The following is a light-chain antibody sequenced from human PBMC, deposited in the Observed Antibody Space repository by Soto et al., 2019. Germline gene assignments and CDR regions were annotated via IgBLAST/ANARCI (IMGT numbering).Light chain of an antibody. CDR1: SSDVGGYNY. V-gene: IGLV2-14*01. J-gene: IGLJ1*01. CDR2: DVS. CDR3: SSYTSSSTFYV. Sequence: QSLLTQRACVSGSPGQSFTISCTGTSSDVGGYNYVSWYQQHPGKAPKLMIYDVSNRPSGVSNRFSGSKSGNTASLTISGLQAEDEADYYCSSYTSSSTFYVFGTGTKLTVL.